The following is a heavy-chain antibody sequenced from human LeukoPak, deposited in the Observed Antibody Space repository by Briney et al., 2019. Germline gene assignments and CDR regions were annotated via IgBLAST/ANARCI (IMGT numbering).Heavy chain of an antibody. CDR2: ISSNGGST. CDR1: GFTFSSYA. CDR3: ARTDSSGWYFGTFDP. D-gene: IGHD6-19*01. V-gene: IGHV3-64*01. J-gene: IGHJ5*02. Sequence: PGGSLRLSCAASGFTFSSYAMHWVRQAPGKGLEYVSAISSNGGSTYYANSVKGRFTISRDNSKNTLYLQMGSLRAEDMAVYYCARTDSSGWYFGTFDPWGQGTLVTVSS.